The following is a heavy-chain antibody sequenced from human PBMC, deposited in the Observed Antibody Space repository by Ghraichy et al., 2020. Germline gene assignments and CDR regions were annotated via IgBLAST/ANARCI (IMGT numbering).Heavy chain of an antibody. CDR1: GFTFSSYS. D-gene: IGHD3-10*01. Sequence: GGSLRLSCAASGFTFSSYSMNWVRQAPGKGLEWVSSISSSSSYIYYADSVKGRFTISRDNAKNSLYLQMNSLRAEDTAVYYCARGRPGSGSLWGTSTDYWGQGTLVTVSS. J-gene: IGHJ4*02. CDR2: ISSSSSYI. V-gene: IGHV3-21*01. CDR3: ARGRPGSGSLWGTSTDY.